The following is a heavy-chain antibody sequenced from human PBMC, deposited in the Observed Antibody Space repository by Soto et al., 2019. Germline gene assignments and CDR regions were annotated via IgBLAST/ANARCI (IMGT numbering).Heavy chain of an antibody. CDR3: VRDGTKTLRDWFDP. D-gene: IGHD1-1*01. J-gene: IGHJ5*02. CDR2: IYATGTT. CDR1: GASISGFY. V-gene: IGHV4-4*07. Sequence: SETLSLTCTVSGASISGFYWGWIRKSAGKGLEWIGRIYATGTTDYNPSLKSRVMMSVDTSKKQFSLKLRSVTAADTAVYYCVRDGTKTLRDWFDPWGQGISVTVSS.